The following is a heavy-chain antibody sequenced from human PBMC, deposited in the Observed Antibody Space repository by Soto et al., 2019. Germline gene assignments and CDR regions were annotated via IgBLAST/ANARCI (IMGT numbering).Heavy chain of an antibody. D-gene: IGHD1-7*01. J-gene: IGHJ5*02. CDR1: GGSISSGGYY. CDR3: ARYNWNYSWFDP. CDR2: IYYSGST. Sequence: PSETLSLTRTVSGGSISSGGYYWSWIRQHPGKGLEWIGYIYYSGSTYYNPSLKSRVTISVDTSKNQFSLKLSSVTAADTAVYYCARYNWNYSWFDPWGQGTLVTVSS. V-gene: IGHV4-31*03.